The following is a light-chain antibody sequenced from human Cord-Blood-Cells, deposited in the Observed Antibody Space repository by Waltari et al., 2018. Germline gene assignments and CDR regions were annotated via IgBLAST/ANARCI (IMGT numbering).Light chain of an antibody. J-gene: IGLJ2*01. V-gene: IGLV2-14*01. CDR2: DVS. Sequence: QSALTQPASVSGSPGQSITISCTGTSSAVGGSNYVSWYQQHPGKAPKLMIYDVSNRPSGVSNRFSGSKSGNTASLTISGLQAEDEADYYCSSYTSSSPLVFGGGTKLTVL. CDR1: SSAVGGSNY. CDR3: SSYTSSSPLV.